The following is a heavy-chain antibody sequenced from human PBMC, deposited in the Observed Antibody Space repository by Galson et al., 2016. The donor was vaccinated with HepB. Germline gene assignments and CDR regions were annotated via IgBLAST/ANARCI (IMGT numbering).Heavy chain of an antibody. CDR2: IWYDGSNK. V-gene: IGHV3-33*01. Sequence: SLRLSCAASGFTFRSYGMHWVRQAPGKGLEWVAVIWYDGSNKYYGDSVKGRFTISRDNSKNTLYLQMNSLGPEDTAVYYCAAHYTGHFDYWGQGTVVTVSS. D-gene: IGHD2-2*02. CDR1: GFTFRSYG. J-gene: IGHJ4*02. CDR3: AAHYTGHFDY.